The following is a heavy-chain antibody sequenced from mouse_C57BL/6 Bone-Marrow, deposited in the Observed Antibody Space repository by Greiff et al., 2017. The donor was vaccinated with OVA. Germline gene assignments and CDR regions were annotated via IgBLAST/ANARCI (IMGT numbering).Heavy chain of an antibody. CDR1: GYTFTSYW. V-gene: IGHV1-55*01. J-gene: IGHJ2*01. CDR3: ARDDGYLYYFDF. CDR2: IYPGSGST. D-gene: IGHD2-3*01. Sequence: VQLQQPGAELVKPGASVKMSCKASGYTFTSYWITWVKQRPGQGLEWIGDIYPGSGSTNYTEKFKSKATLTVDTSSSTAYMQLSSLTSEDSAVYYCARDDGYLYYFDFWGKGTTLTVSS.